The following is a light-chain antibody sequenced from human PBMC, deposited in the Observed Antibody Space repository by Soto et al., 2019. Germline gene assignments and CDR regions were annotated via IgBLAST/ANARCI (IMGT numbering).Light chain of an antibody. V-gene: IGKV2-40*01. J-gene: IGKJ1*01. CDR2: TVS. Sequence: IVMTQTPLSLPVTPGEPASISCGSSQSLLDSDDGNTYLDWYLQKPGQSPQLLIYTVSYRASGVPDRFSGSGSGTEFILTISGLEPEDSEIYHCHQHGGSPETFGQGTKVDIK. CDR3: HQHGGSPET. CDR1: QSLLDSDDGNTY.